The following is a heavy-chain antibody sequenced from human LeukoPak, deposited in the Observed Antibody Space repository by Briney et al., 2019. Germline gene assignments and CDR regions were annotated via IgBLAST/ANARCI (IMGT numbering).Heavy chain of an antibody. Sequence: GESLKISCKGSGYSFTSYWIGWVGQMPGKGQEWMGFIYPGDSDTRYSPSFQGPVTISADKSISTAYLQWSSLKASDTAMYYCARSTYYDFWSGQLSDAFDIWGQGTTVTVSS. J-gene: IGHJ3*02. CDR3: ARSTYYDFWSGQLSDAFDI. V-gene: IGHV5-51*01. CDR2: IYPGDSDT. D-gene: IGHD3-3*01. CDR1: GYSFTSYW.